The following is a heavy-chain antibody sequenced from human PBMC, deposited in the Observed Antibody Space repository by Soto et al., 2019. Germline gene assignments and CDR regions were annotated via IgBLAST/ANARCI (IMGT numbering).Heavy chain of an antibody. D-gene: IGHD6-19*01. Sequence: QVQLVQSGAEVKKPGASVKVSCKASGYTFTSYAMHWVRQAPGQRLEWMGWINAGNGNTKYSQKFQGRVTITRDTSASTAYMELSSLRSEDTAVYYCARDCPVAGGLYYYYGMDVWGQGTTVTVSS. J-gene: IGHJ6*02. CDR1: GYTFTSYA. CDR3: ARDCPVAGGLYYYYGMDV. V-gene: IGHV1-3*01. CDR2: INAGNGNT.